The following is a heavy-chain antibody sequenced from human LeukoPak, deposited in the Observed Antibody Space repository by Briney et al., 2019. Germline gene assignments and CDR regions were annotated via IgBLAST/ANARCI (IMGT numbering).Heavy chain of an antibody. J-gene: IGHJ4*02. CDR3: ARELPKDGYNYAVDY. V-gene: IGHV1-2*06. CDR1: GHTFTAYY. D-gene: IGHD5-24*01. CDR2: INPNSGGT. Sequence: GASVKVSCKASGHTFTAYYIHWVRQAPGQGLEWMGRINPNSGGTDYAQNFRGRVTLTRDTSISTAYMELSRLRSDDTAVYYCARELPKDGYNYAVDYWGQGTLVTVSS.